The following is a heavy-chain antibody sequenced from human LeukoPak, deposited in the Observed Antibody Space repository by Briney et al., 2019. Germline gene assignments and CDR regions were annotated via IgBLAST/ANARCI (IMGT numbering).Heavy chain of an antibody. V-gene: IGHV3-74*01. Sequence: GGSLRPPCTASGFSFSGHWMHWARQLPGKGLVWVSRISPTGSTTSYADSVKGRFTVSRDNAKNTLYLQVNNLRAEDTAVYYCARGPNSNWSGLDFWGQGTLLTVSS. CDR3: ARGPNSNWSGLDF. D-gene: IGHD6-6*01. CDR2: ISPTGSTT. CDR1: GFSFSGHW. J-gene: IGHJ4*02.